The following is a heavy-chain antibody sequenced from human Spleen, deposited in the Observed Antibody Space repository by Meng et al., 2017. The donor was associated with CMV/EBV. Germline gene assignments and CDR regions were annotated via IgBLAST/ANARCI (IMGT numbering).Heavy chain of an antibody. V-gene: IGHV3-30*04. CDR1: GFTFSNYA. J-gene: IGHJ4*02. Sequence: SGFTFSNYAMQWVRQAPGKGLEWVTVISYDGSKKHYADSVKGRFTISRDNSNNIMYLQMDSLRPEDTALYYCVRVELDDYDSSGYSHWGQGTLVTVSS. D-gene: IGHD3-22*01. CDR2: ISYDGSKK. CDR3: VRVELDDYDSSGYSH.